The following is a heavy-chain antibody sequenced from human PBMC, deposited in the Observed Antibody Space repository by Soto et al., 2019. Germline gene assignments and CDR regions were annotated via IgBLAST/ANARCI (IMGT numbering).Heavy chain of an antibody. D-gene: IGHD1-20*01. V-gene: IGHV3-23*01. CDR1: GFTFSDYF. CDR3: AKDLHWYGMDV. Sequence: EVQLLESGGGLVQPGESLRLSCAASGFTFSDYFMNWVRQAPGKGLELVSGINKDGGTTQNADFVRGRFTISRDNSRNTLYLQMNSVRAEDTALYYCAKDLHWYGMDVWGQGTTVSVS. J-gene: IGHJ6*02. CDR2: INKDGGTT.